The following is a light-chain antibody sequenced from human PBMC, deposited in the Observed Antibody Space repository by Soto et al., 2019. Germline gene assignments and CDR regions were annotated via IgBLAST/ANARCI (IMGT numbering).Light chain of an antibody. Sequence: DIVLTQSPGTLSLSPGETATLSCRASQSVNSNYLAWYQQKPGQAPRLLIYGASARATGIPDRFSGSGSGTDFTIAISRLEPEDFAVYYCQHFGGWSYTFGQGTKLEIK. CDR3: QHFGGWSYT. CDR2: GAS. CDR1: QSVNSNY. J-gene: IGKJ2*01. V-gene: IGKV3-20*01.